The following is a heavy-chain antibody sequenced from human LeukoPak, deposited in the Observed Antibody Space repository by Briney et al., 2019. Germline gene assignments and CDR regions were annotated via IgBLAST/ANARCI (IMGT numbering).Heavy chain of an antibody. Sequence: GGSLRLSCAASGFTFDDYAMHWVRQAPGKGLDWVSGISWNSGNIGYADSVKGRFTISRDNAKNSLFLQMNSLRAEDTALYYCAKDYCSSTTCYYNYWGQGTLVTVSS. J-gene: IGHJ4*02. CDR2: ISWNSGNI. CDR3: AKDYCSSTTCYYNY. D-gene: IGHD2-2*01. CDR1: GFTFDDYA. V-gene: IGHV3-9*01.